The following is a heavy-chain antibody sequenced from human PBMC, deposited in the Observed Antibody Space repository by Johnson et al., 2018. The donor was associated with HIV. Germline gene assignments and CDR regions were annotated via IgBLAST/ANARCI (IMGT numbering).Heavy chain of an antibody. CDR1: GFTFSSYG. CDR2: ISYDGSNK. J-gene: IGHJ3*02. Sequence: QMMLVESGGGVVQPGRSLRLSCAASGFTFSSYGMHWVRQAPGKGLEWVAVISYDGSNKYYADSVKGRFTISRDNSKNTLYLQMNSLRAEDTAVYYWASGAAAAPEAFDIWGQGTMVTVSS. D-gene: IGHD6-13*01. CDR3: ASGAAAAPEAFDI. V-gene: IGHV3-30*03.